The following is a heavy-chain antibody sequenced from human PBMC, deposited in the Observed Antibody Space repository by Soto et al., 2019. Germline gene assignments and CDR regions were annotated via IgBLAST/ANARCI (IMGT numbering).Heavy chain of an antibody. Sequence: QVQLVQSGGEVKKPGASVKVSCKTSGYSFTTYGISWVRQAPGQGLEWMGWISGYNGNTHYAQKFQGRVSMTTDTSTCTAYMELRSLRSDDTAVYYCAREGPAPYYYYGMDVWGQGTTVTVSS. CDR2: ISGYNGNT. V-gene: IGHV1-18*01. J-gene: IGHJ6*02. CDR3: AREGPAPYYYYGMDV. CDR1: GYSFTTYG.